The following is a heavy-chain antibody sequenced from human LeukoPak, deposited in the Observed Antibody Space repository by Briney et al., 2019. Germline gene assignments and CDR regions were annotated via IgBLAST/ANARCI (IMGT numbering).Heavy chain of an antibody. J-gene: IGHJ3*01. CDR2: IKQDESEK. D-gene: IGHD6-6*01. CDR3: AKVYSSSSRDAFDV. V-gene: IGHV3-7*01. Sequence: GGSLRLSCAASGFTSSNYWMKSVRQAPGKGLEWVANIKQDESEKYYVDSVKGRFTISRDNAKNSVYLQMDTLRVEDTAVYYCAKVYSSSSRDAFDVWGQGTMVTVSS. CDR1: GFTSSNYW.